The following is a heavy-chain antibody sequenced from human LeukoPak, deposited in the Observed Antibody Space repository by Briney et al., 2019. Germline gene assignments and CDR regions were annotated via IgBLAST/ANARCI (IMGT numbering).Heavy chain of an antibody. CDR1: GFISRGYW. Sequence: GGSLRLSCAASGFISRGYWMRWVRQALEEGLERVANIKQDGSEKNYVDSVKGRFTISTNNAKNSLYLEMNHLRAEDTALYYCSREYYGSGSYDSWGHGTLVTVSS. J-gene: IGHJ5*01. V-gene: IGHV3-7*01. D-gene: IGHD3-10*01. CDR2: IKQDGSEK. CDR3: SREYYGSGSYDS.